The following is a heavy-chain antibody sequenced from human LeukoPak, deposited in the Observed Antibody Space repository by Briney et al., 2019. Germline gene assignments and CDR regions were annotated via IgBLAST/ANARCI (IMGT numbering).Heavy chain of an antibody. CDR3: ARGRVSSSTWYSTYYYYFYMDV. J-gene: IGHJ6*03. V-gene: IGHV1-8*02. D-gene: IGHD6-13*01. CDR2: MNPNSGNT. CDR1: GYTFTSYA. Sequence: ASVKVSCKASGYTFTSYAISWVRQAPGQGLEWMGWMNPNSGNTAYVQKFQGRVTMTRTTSINTAYMELSGLRSADTAVYYCARGRVSSSTWYSTYYYYFYMDVWGKGTTVTVSS.